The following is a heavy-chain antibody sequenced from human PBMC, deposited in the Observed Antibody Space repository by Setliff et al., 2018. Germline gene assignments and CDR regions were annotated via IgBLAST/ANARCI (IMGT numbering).Heavy chain of an antibody. CDR2: INQSGST. CDR1: AGSLSDYY. Sequence: SETLSLTCGGYAGSLSDYYWSWIRQPPGKGLEWIGEINQSGSTTYNPSLKGRVTISMDTSKNQFSLKLTSVTAADTAVYYCARGYSGYDYLKPFDYWGQGTLVTVSS. CDR3: ARGYSGYDYLKPFDY. J-gene: IGHJ4*02. V-gene: IGHV4-34*01. D-gene: IGHD5-12*01.